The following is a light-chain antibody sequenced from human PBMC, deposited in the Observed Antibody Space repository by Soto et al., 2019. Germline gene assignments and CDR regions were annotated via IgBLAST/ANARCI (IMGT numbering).Light chain of an antibody. V-gene: IGKV1-39*01. Sequence: DIQMTQSPSSLSASVGDRVTITCRASQTINTYLNWYQQKPGETPKLLIYAASSLQSGVPSRFSGSGSGTDFTLTISSLQPEDFATYYCQQSYSSPIAFGQGTKVDIK. J-gene: IGKJ1*01. CDR2: AAS. CDR3: QQSYSSPIA. CDR1: QTINTY.